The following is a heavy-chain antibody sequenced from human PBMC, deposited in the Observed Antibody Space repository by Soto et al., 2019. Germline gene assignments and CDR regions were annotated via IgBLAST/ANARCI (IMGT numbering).Heavy chain of an antibody. CDR3: AAWLRHYYYYCMDV. D-gene: IGHD5-12*01. Sequence: ASVKVSCKASGYTFTSYDINWVRQATGQGLEWMGWMNPNSGNTGYAQKFQGRVTITADESTSTAYMELSSLRSEDTAVYYCAAWLRHYYYYCMDVWGQGTTVTVSS. J-gene: IGHJ6*02. V-gene: IGHV1-8*01. CDR1: GYTFTSYD. CDR2: MNPNSGNT.